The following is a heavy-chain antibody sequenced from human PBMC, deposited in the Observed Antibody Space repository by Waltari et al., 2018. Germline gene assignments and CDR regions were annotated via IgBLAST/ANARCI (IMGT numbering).Heavy chain of an antibody. CDR1: GLSSSNHV. D-gene: IGHD6-19*01. Sequence: EVQLVESGGGLVQPGESLTLSCAASGLSSSNHVMHWVRQAPGKGLVWLSRISGDGATYYADSVEGRFTVSRDNARNTVFLQLNSLRGDDTAVYYCARLEAEQWLGDYWGQGTLVTVAS. J-gene: IGHJ4*02. CDR3: ARLEAEQWLGDY. V-gene: IGHV3-74*01. CDR2: ISGDGAT.